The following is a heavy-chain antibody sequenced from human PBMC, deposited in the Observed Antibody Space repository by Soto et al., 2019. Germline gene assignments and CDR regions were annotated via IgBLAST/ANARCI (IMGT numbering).Heavy chain of an antibody. CDR1: GGSISSYY. Sequence: QVQLQESGPGLVKPSETLSLTCTVSGGSISSYYWSWIRQPPGKGLEWIGYIYYSGSTNYNPSLKSRVTISVDTSKNQFSLKLSSVTAADTAVYYCASYGSGRYPRFDNWGQGTLVTVSS. CDR2: IYYSGST. CDR3: ASYGSGRYPRFDN. J-gene: IGHJ5*02. V-gene: IGHV4-59*01. D-gene: IGHD3-10*01.